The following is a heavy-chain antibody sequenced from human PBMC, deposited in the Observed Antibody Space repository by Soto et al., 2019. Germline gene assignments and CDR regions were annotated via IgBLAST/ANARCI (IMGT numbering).Heavy chain of an antibody. V-gene: IGHV1-18*01. Sequence: GASVKVSCKASGYTFTSYGISWVRQAPGQGLEWMGWISAYNGNTNYAQKLQGRVTMTTDTSTSTAYMELRSLRSDDTAVYYCARMIVVVPAAAYFDYWGQGTRVTVSS. CDR3: ARMIVVVPAAAYFDY. CDR2: ISAYNGNT. CDR1: GYTFTSYG. D-gene: IGHD2-2*01. J-gene: IGHJ4*02.